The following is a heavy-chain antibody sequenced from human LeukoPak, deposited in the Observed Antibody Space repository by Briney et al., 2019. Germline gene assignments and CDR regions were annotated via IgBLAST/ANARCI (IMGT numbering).Heavy chain of an antibody. D-gene: IGHD2-15*01. CDR1: GFTFSSYG. J-gene: IGHJ3*02. CDR3: AKVGPLAAEEDAFDI. CDR2: IWYDGSNK. Sequence: GGSLRLSCAASGFTFSSYGMHWVRQAPGKGLEWVAVIWYDGSNKYYADSVKGRFTISRDNSKNTLYLQMNSLRAEDTAVYYCAKVGPLAAEEDAFDIWGQGTMVTVSS. V-gene: IGHV3-30*02.